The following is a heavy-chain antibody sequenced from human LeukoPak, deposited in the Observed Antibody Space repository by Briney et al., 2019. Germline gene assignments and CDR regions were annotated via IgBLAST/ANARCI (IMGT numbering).Heavy chain of an antibody. D-gene: IGHD1-26*01. CDR3: ARVGLLWELLTA. J-gene: IGHJ5*02. Sequence: GGSLRLSCAASGFTFSSYSMNWVRQAPGKGLEWVSSISSSSSYIYYADSVKGRFTISRDNAKNSLYLQMNSLRAEDTAVYYCARVGLLWELLTAWGQGTLVTVSS. CDR2: ISSSSSYI. CDR1: GFTFSSYS. V-gene: IGHV3-21*01.